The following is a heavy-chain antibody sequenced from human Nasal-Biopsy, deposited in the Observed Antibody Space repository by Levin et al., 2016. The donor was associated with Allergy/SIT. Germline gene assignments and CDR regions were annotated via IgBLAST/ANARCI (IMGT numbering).Heavy chain of an antibody. CDR1: GFTFSSYG. J-gene: IGHJ5*02. CDR2: ISYDGSNK. V-gene: IGHV3-30*18. D-gene: IGHD2-2*01. CDR3: AKEKFQRGGWFDP. Sequence: GESLKISCAASGFTFSSYGMHWVRQAPGKGLERVAAISYDGSNKYYADSVKGRFTISRDNSENTLYLQMNSLRGEDTAVYYCAKEKFQRGGWFDPWGQGTLVTVSS.